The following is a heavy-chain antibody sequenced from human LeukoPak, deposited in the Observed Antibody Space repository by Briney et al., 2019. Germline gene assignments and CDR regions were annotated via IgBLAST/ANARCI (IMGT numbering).Heavy chain of an antibody. CDR2: IIPIFGTA. CDR1: GGTFSSYA. Sequence: SVKVSCKASGGTFSSYAISWVRQAPGQGLEWMGGIIPIFGTANYAQKFQGRVTITADESTSTAYMELSSLRSEDTAVYYCAREGPVIVLIDTGGDWWFDPWGQGTLVTVSS. J-gene: IGHJ5*02. V-gene: IGHV1-69*01. CDR3: AREGPVIVLIDTGGDWWFDP. D-gene: IGHD2-8*01.